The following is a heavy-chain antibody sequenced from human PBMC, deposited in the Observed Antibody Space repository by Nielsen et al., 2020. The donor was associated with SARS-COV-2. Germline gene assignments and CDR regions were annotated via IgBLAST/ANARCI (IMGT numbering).Heavy chain of an antibody. V-gene: IGHV4-31*03. D-gene: IGHD3-16*02. CDR1: GGSISSGGYY. J-gene: IGHJ4*02. CDR3: ARELRLGELSLRHFDY. Sequence: SETLSLTCTVSGGSISSGGYYWSWIRQHPGKGLEWIGYIYYSGSTYYNPSLKSRVTISVDTSKNQFSLKLSSVTAADTAVYYCARELRLGELSLRHFDYWGQGTLVTVSS. CDR2: IYYSGST.